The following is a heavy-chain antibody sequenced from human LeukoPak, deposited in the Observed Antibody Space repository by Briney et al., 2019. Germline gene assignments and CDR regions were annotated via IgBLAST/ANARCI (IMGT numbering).Heavy chain of an antibody. J-gene: IGHJ5*02. CDR1: GDTFTDYY. CDR3: ATVQDGWFDP. CDR2: VDPEDGET. Sequence: ASVKVSCKVSGDTFTDYYMHWVQQAPGKGLEWMGLVDPEDGETIYAEKFQGRVTITADTSTDTAYMELSSLRSEDTAVYYCATVQDGWFDPWGQGTLVTVSA. V-gene: IGHV1-69-2*01.